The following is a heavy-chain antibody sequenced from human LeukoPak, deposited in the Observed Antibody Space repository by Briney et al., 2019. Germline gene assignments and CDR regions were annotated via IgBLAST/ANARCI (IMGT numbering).Heavy chain of an antibody. Sequence: ASVKVSCKASGYTLSSYYMHWVRQAPGQGLEWMGIINPSGGSTKYAQKLQGRVTMTRDTSTSTVYMELSSLRSEDTAVYYCARDDSSGPQVYWGQGTLVTVSS. CDR3: ARDDSSGPQVY. J-gene: IGHJ4*02. D-gene: IGHD3-22*01. CDR1: GYTLSSYY. CDR2: INPSGGST. V-gene: IGHV1-46*01.